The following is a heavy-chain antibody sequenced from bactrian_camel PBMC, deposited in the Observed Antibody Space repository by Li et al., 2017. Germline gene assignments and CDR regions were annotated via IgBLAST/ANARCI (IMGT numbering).Heavy chain of an antibody. Sequence: VQLVESGGASVQAGGSLKVSCAAPGWVLSAYCMAWFRQIPGKEREGVAAINSDGLTTYADSVKGRSTISKDNAKNTLLLQMNSLQLEDTAMYYCALDGTYGGDWDADRVLRRTEYNYWGQGTQVTVS. V-gene: IGHV3S53*01. CDR1: GWVLSAYC. D-gene: IGHD1*01. J-gene: IGHJ4*01. CDR2: INSDGLT. CDR3: ALDGTYGGDWDADRVLRRTEYNY.